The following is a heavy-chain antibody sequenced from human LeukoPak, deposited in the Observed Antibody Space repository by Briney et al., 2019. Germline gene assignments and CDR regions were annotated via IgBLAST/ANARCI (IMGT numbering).Heavy chain of an antibody. CDR3: ARGEMITFGGVIVISTFDI. D-gene: IGHD3-16*02. Sequence: ASVKVSCKASGYTFTGYYMHWVRQAPGQGLEWMGWINPNSGGTNYAQKFQGRVTMTRDTSISTAYMELSRLTSDDTAVYYCARGEMITFGGVIVISTFDIWGQGTMVTVS. CDR1: GYTFTGYY. V-gene: IGHV1-2*02. J-gene: IGHJ3*02. CDR2: INPNSGGT.